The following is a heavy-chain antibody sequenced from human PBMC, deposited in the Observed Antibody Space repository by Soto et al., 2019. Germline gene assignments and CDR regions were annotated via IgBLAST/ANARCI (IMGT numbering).Heavy chain of an antibody. D-gene: IGHD2-21*02. Sequence: SETLSLTCTVSGGSISSYYWSWIRQPPGKGLEWIGYIYYSGSTNYNPSLKSRVTISVDTSKNQFSLKLSSVTAADTAVYYCARRAYCGGDCYSAGAFDIWGQGTMVTV. CDR3: ARRAYCGGDCYSAGAFDI. V-gene: IGHV4-59*01. CDR1: GGSISSYY. CDR2: IYYSGST. J-gene: IGHJ3*02.